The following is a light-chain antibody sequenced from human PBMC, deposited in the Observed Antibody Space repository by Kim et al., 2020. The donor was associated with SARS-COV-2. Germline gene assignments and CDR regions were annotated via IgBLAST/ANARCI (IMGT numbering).Light chain of an antibody. Sequence: SYELTQPTSVSVAPGKTARIICGGNNIGSKSVHWYQQKPGQAPVLVIYYDSDRPSGIPERFSGSNSGNTATLTISRVEAGDEADYYCQVWDSSSDHRVFGTGTKVTVL. CDR2: YDS. CDR3: QVWDSSSDHRV. CDR1: NIGSKS. V-gene: IGLV3-21*04. J-gene: IGLJ1*01.